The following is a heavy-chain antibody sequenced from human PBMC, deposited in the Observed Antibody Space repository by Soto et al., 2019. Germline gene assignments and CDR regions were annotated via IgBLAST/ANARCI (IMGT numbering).Heavy chain of an antibody. Sequence: SETLSLTCTVSGGSISSYYWSWIRQPPGKGLEWIGYIYYSGSTYYNPSLKSRVTISVDTSKNQFSLKLSSVTAADTAVYYCARVGSGGNYYGSSGYSGSRYFDYWGQGTLVTVSS. J-gene: IGHJ4*02. V-gene: IGHV4-59*06. D-gene: IGHD3-22*01. CDR2: IYYSGST. CDR1: GGSISSYY. CDR3: ARVGSGGNYYGSSGYSGSRYFDY.